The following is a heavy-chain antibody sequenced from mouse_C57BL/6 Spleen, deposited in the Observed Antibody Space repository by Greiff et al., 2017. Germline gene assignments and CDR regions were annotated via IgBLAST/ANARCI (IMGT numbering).Heavy chain of an antibody. Sequence: EVMLVESGGGLVKPGGSLKLSCAASGFTFSSYTMSWVRQTPEKRLEWVATISGGGGNTYYPDSVKGRFTISRDNAKNTLYLQMSSLRSEDTALYYCARRLLRYFDYWGQGTTLTVSS. D-gene: IGHD1-1*01. V-gene: IGHV5-9*01. CDR2: ISGGGGNT. J-gene: IGHJ2*01. CDR3: ARRLLRYFDY. CDR1: GFTFSSYT.